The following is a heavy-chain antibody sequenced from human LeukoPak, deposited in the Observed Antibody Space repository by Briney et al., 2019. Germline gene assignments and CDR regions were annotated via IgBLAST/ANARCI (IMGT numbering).Heavy chain of an antibody. CDR1: GGSVSDYY. CDR2: IYHTGST. D-gene: IGHD7-27*01. Sequence: PSETLSLTCTISGGSVSDYYWSWIRQPPGKGLEWIGYIYHTGSTSYSPSLKSRVTISADTSQNQFSLKLSSVTAADTAVYYCASRKLGNDYWGQGTLVTVSS. CDR3: ASRKLGNDY. J-gene: IGHJ4*02. V-gene: IGHV4-59*02.